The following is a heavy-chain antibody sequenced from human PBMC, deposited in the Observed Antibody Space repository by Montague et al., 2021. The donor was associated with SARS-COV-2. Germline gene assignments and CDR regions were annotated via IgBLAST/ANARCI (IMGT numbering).Heavy chain of an antibody. Sequence: TLSLTCTVSGGSISGGSYYWSWIRQPAGKGLEWIGRIYTSGSTNYNPSLKSRVTISVDTSKNQFSLKLSSVTAADTAVYYCARAPHYDFWSGYYLGEGYYYYYMDVWGKGTTVTVSS. V-gene: IGHV4-61*02. CDR3: ARAPHYDFWSGYYLGEGYYYYYMDV. D-gene: IGHD3-3*01. CDR1: GGSISGGSYY. CDR2: IYTSGST. J-gene: IGHJ6*03.